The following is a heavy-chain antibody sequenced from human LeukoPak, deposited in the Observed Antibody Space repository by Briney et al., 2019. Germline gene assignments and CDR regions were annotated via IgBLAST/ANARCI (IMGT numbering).Heavy chain of an antibody. Sequence: PGGSLRLSCAASGFTFSSYGMHWVRQAPGKGLEWVAFIRYDGSNKYYADSVKGRFTISGDNSKNTLYLQMNSLRAEDTAVYYCAKDLHYYDSSGYYYVTGFDYWGQGTLVTVSS. V-gene: IGHV3-30*02. CDR1: GFTFSSYG. J-gene: IGHJ4*02. D-gene: IGHD3-22*01. CDR3: AKDLHYYDSSGYYYVTGFDY. CDR2: IRYDGSNK.